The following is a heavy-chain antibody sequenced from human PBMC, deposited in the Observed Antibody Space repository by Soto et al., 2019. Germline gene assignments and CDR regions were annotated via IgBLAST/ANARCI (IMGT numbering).Heavy chain of an antibody. V-gene: IGHV3-21*01. CDR2: ISSSSSYI. D-gene: IGHD2-2*01. Sequence: GVLRLSCAASGFTFSSYSMNWVRQAPGKGLEWVSSISSSSSYIYYADSVKGRFTISRDNSKNTLYLQMNSLRAEDTAVYYCARDAGYCSSTSCPYYFDYWGQGTLVTVSS. J-gene: IGHJ4*02. CDR3: ARDAGYCSSTSCPYYFDY. CDR1: GFTFSSYS.